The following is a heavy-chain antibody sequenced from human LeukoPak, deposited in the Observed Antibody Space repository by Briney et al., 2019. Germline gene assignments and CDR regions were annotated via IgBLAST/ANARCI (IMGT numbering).Heavy chain of an antibody. J-gene: IGHJ4*02. CDR1: GGSFSGYY. Sequence: SETLSLTCAVYGGSFSGYYWSWIRQPPGKGLEWIGEINHSGSTNYNPSLKSRVTISVDTSKNQFSLKLCSVTAADTAVYYCARGGPLVYCSGGSCYSLDYWGQGTLVTVSS. D-gene: IGHD2-15*01. CDR2: INHSGST. CDR3: ARGGPLVYCSGGSCYSLDY. V-gene: IGHV4-34*01.